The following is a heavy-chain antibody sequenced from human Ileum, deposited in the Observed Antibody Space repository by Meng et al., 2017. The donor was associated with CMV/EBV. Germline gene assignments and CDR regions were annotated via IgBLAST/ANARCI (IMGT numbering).Heavy chain of an antibody. V-gene: IGHV1-8*01. CDR2: INPNSGNT. CDR3: ARIRKYVGALRVDYDP. CDR1: GYTFTSYD. Sequence: ASVKVSCKASGYTFTSYDINWVRQATGQGLEWMGWINPNSGNTGYAQKFQGRVTMTRNTSISTAYMELRSLRSEDTAVYYCARIRKYVGALRVDYDPWGQGTQVTVSS. J-gene: IGHJ5*02. D-gene: IGHD1-26*01.